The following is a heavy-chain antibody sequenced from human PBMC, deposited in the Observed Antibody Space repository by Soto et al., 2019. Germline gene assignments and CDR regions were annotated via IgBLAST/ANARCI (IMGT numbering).Heavy chain of an antibody. CDR3: ARERVVVTATNYYYYGMDV. Sequence: PGGSLRLSCAASGFTFSNYWMHWVRQVPGKGLEWVSYISSSSSTIYYADSVKGRFTISRDNAKNSLYLQMNSLRDEDTAVYYCARERVVVTATNYYYYGMDVWGQGTTVTVSS. CDR1: GFTFSNYW. D-gene: IGHD2-21*02. J-gene: IGHJ6*02. CDR2: ISSSSSTI. V-gene: IGHV3-48*02.